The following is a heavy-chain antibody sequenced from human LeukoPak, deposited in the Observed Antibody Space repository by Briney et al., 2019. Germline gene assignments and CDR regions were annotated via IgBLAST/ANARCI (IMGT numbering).Heavy chain of an antibody. CDR3: AKGLSGFSGSWYDYYYGMDV. Sequence: GGSLRLSCAASGFTFSSYAMSWVRQAPGKGLEWVSAISGSGGSTYYADSVKGRFTISRDNSKNTLYLQMNSLRAEDTAVYYCAKGLSGFSGSWYDYYYGMDVWGQGTTVTVSS. D-gene: IGHD6-13*01. CDR1: GFTFSSYA. CDR2: ISGSGGST. J-gene: IGHJ6*02. V-gene: IGHV3-23*01.